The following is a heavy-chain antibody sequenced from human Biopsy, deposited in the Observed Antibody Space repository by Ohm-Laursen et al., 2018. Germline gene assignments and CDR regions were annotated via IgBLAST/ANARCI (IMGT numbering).Heavy chain of an antibody. CDR2: MIANSGKK. D-gene: IGHD6-6*01. J-gene: IGHJ5*02. V-gene: IGHV1-8*01. CDR1: GYSFTPYV. CDR3: ARCSPSRVSIFEASIYWFDT. Sequence: GASVKVSCKASGYSFTPYVVNWVRQARGQGLVWMGLMIANSGKKGYAHGFQGRVTLTMNTSIDTAYMELSGLRSEDTAVYYCARCSPSRVSIFEASIYWFDTWGQGTLVTVSS.